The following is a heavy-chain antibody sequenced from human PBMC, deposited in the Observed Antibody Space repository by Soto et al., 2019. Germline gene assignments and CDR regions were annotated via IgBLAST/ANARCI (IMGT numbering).Heavy chain of an antibody. Sequence: QVQLVESGGGVVQPGRSLRLSCAASGFIFSSYAMHWVRQAPGKGLEWVAVISSDGSNRYYADSVGGRFTISRDNSENTVYLHMSSLTGDDTAVFYCAKAPWNLVHTPYFDFWGQGTLVTVSS. V-gene: IGHV3-30-3*01. CDR2: ISSDGSNR. CDR1: GFIFSSYA. CDR3: AKAPWNLVHTPYFDF. D-gene: IGHD6-6*01. J-gene: IGHJ4*02.